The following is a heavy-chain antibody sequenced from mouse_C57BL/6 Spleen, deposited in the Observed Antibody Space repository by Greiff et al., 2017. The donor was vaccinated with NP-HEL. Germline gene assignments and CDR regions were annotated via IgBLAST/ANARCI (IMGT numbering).Heavy chain of an antibody. Sequence: PFLFKPSQSLSLTCSVTGYSITSGYYWNWIRQFPGNKLEWMGYISYDGSNNYNPSLKNRISITRDTSKNQFFLKLNSVTTEDTATYYCARDDYAFDYWGQGTTLTVSS. CDR2: ISYDGSN. CDR1: GYSITSGYY. D-gene: IGHD2-4*01. J-gene: IGHJ2*01. V-gene: IGHV3-6*01. CDR3: ARDDYAFDY.